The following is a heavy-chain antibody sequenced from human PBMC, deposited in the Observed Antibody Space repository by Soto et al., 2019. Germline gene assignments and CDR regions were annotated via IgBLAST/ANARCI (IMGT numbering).Heavy chain of an antibody. J-gene: IGHJ4*02. Sequence: GGSLRLTCAGSGFTFRSAPMSWVRRAPGKGLEWVSGINGGDDSEHYVDSVRGRFTIIRDNSKNLLLLQMNSLKTEDTAVYYCTRHLGQAVAGNWGQGTLVTVSS. CDR1: GFTFRSAP. CDR2: INGGDDSE. D-gene: IGHD6-19*01. CDR3: TRHLGQAVAGN. V-gene: IGHV3-23*01.